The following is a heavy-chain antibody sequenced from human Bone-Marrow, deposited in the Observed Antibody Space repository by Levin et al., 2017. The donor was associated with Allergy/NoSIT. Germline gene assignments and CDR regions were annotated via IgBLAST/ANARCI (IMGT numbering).Heavy chain of an antibody. J-gene: IGHJ3*02. CDR3: ARDEGTVGYQRTDAFDS. CDR2: INPSGGST. V-gene: IGHV1-46*01. Sequence: ASVKVSCKASGYTFTSYYMHWVRQAPGQGLEWMGIINPSGGSTSYAQKFQGRVTMTRDTSTSTVYMELSSLRSEDTAVYYCARDEGTVGYQRTDAFDSWGQGTMVTVSS. D-gene: IGHD4-23*01. CDR1: GYTFTSYY.